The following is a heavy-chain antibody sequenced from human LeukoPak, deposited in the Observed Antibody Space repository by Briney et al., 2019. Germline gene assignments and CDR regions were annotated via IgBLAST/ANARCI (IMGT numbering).Heavy chain of an antibody. D-gene: IGHD2-2*01. Sequence: GGSLRLSCAASGFTFNSYAMSWVRPAPGKGLEWVSTITSGGGSTYYADSVKGRFTISRDNSKNTLYLKKNSLRAEDTAVFYCTKDHPDCRGTSCLLVGYWGQGTLVTVSS. CDR1: GFTFNSYA. CDR3: TKDHPDCRGTSCLLVGY. V-gene: IGHV3-23*01. CDR2: ITSGGGST. J-gene: IGHJ4*02.